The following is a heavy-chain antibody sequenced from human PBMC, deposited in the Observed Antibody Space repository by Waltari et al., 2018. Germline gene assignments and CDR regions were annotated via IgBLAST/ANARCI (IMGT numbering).Heavy chain of an antibody. CDR3: AVSPDTATSRAAFHF. D-gene: IGHD5-18*01. CDR2: IYRSGVT. J-gene: IGHJ6*02. V-gene: IGHV4-61*02. CDR1: GGPISTLNFY. Sequence: QVQLQESGPGLAKASQTLSLTCDVSGGPISTLNFYWSWLRQPAGKGLEWIGRIYRSGVTDYNPSLRGRATMFLDMSKNQFSLTVDSLIAADTAVYYCAVSPDTATSRAAFHFWGPGTTVSVSS.